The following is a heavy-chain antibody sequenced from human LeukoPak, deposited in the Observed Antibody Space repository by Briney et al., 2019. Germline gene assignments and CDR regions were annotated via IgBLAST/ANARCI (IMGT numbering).Heavy chain of an antibody. CDR3: ARASTLRWFGEALPYYYYMDV. D-gene: IGHD3-10*01. Sequence: GASVKVSCKASGYTFTRYVINWVRQATGQGLEWMGWMNPNSGNTGYAQKFQGRVTMTRNTSISTAYMELSSLRSEDTAVYYCARASTLRWFGEALPYYYYMDVWGKGTTVTVSS. CDR1: GYTFTRYV. V-gene: IGHV1-8*01. J-gene: IGHJ6*03. CDR2: MNPNSGNT.